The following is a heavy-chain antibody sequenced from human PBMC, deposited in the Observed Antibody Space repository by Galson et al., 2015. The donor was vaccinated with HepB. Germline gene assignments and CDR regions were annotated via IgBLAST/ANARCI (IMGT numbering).Heavy chain of an antibody. Sequence: SVKVSCKASGYTFTSYGISWVRQAPGQGLEWMGWISAYNGNTNYAQKLQGRVTMTTDTSTSTAYMELRSLRSDDTAVYYCARAGGSSSWCISAEYFQHWGQGTLVTVSS. CDR1: GYTFTSYG. J-gene: IGHJ1*01. CDR2: ISAYNGNT. V-gene: IGHV1-18*01. D-gene: IGHD6-13*01. CDR3: ARAGGSSSWCISAEYFQH.